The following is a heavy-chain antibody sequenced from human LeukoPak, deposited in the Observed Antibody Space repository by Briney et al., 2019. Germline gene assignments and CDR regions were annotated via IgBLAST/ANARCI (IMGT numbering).Heavy chain of an antibody. Sequence: PSETLSLTCTVSDSSISSYYWTWIRQPPGKGLEWIGYIYYGGNTNYNPFTNYNPSLKSRVTISVDTSKNQFSLKLSSVTAADTAVYYCARQSSGSYGVDYWGQGTLVTVSS. CDR1: DSSISSYY. V-gene: IGHV4-59*08. J-gene: IGHJ4*02. CDR2: IYYGGNT. CDR3: ARQSSGSYGVDY. D-gene: IGHD6-25*01.